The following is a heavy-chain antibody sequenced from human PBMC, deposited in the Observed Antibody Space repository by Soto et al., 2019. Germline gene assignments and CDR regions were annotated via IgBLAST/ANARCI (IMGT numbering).Heavy chain of an antibody. Sequence: PGESLKISCKGSGYSFISYWIGWVRQMPGKGLEWMGIIYPGDSDTRYSPSFQGQVTISADKSISTAYLQWSSLKASDTAMYYCARSGYYDSSGSSNYYYYGMDVWGQGTTVTVSS. CDR2: IYPGDSDT. V-gene: IGHV5-51*01. J-gene: IGHJ6*02. D-gene: IGHD3-22*01. CDR3: ARSGYYDSSGSSNYYYYGMDV. CDR1: GYSFISYW.